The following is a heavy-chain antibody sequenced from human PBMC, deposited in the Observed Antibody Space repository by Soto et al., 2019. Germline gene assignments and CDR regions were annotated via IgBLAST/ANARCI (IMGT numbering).Heavy chain of an antibody. CDR1: GFTFTRYS. V-gene: IGHV3-21*06. CDR3: ARESEDLTSNFDY. CDR2: ISSTTNYI. Sequence: SGGSLRLSCAAYGFTFTRYSMNWVRQAPGKGLEWVSSISSTTNYIYYGDSMKGRFTISRDNAKNSLYLEMNSLRAEDTAVYYCARESEDLTSNFDYWGQGTLVTVSS. J-gene: IGHJ4*02.